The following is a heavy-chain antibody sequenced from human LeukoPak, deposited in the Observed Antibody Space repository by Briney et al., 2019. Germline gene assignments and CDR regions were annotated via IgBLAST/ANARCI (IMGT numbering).Heavy chain of an antibody. D-gene: IGHD3-10*01. J-gene: IGHJ6*04. V-gene: IGHV1-69*13. CDR3: ASYYGSGRGSYYYGMDV. CDR2: IIPIFGTA. CDR1: GGTFSSYA. Sequence: ASVKVSCKASGGTFSSYAIGWVRQAPGQGLEWMGGIIPIFGTANYAQKFQGRVTITADESTSTAYMELSSLRSEDTAVYYCASYYGSGRGSYYYGMDVWGKGTTVTVSS.